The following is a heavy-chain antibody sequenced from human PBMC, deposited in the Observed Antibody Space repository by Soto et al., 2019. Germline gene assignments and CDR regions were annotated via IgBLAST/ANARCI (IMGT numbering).Heavy chain of an antibody. J-gene: IGHJ6*03. V-gene: IGHV1-2*04. D-gene: IGHD3-3*01. CDR1: GYTFTGYY. CDR3: ARAPIFGVVTPTPYYYYYMDV. CDR2: INPNSGGT. Sequence: ASVKVSCKASGYTFTGYYMHWVRQAPGQGLEWMGWINPNSGGTNYAQKFQGWVTMTRDTSISAAYMELSRLRSDDTAVYYCARAPIFGVVTPTPYYYYYMDVWGKGTTVTVSS.